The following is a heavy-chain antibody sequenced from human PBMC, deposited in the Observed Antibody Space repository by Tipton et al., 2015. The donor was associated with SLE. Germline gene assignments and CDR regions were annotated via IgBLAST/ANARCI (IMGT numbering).Heavy chain of an antibody. CDR3: SIAVAEYYGMDV. V-gene: IGHV3-64D*08. J-gene: IGHJ6*02. Sequence: SLRLSCVASGFTFSSYAMHWVRQAPGKGLEYVSAISSNGGSTYYADSVKGRFTISRDNSKNTLYLQMSSLRAEDTAVYYCSIAVAEYYGMDVWGQGTTVTVSS. D-gene: IGHD6-19*01. CDR2: ISSNGGST. CDR1: GFTFSSYA.